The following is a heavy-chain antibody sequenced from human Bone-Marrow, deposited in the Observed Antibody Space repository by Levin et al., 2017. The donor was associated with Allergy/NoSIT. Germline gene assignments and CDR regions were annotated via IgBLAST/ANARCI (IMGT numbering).Heavy chain of an antibody. Sequence: GGSLRLSCAVSGITFSSYGMHWVRQAPGKGLEWVAVMSFDGSNSFYADSVKGRFTIHRDNSRNTMYLQMDSLASEDTAVYFCAKDHDNGICTSSGCYYYGMDVWGQGTAVTVSS. V-gene: IGHV3-30*18. CDR1: GITFSSYG. CDR3: AKDHDNGICTSSGCYYYGMDV. CDR2: MSFDGSNS. J-gene: IGHJ6*02. D-gene: IGHD2-2*01.